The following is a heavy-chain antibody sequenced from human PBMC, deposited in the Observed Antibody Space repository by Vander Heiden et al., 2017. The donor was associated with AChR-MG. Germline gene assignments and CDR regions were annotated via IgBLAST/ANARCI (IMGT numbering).Heavy chain of an antibody. V-gene: IGHV3-23*01. J-gene: IGHJ4*02. Sequence: EVQLLESGGGLVQPGGSLRLSCAASGFTFSSYAMSWVRQAPGKGLEWVSAISGSGGSTYYADSVKGRFTISRDNSKNTLYLQMNRLRAEDTAVYYCAKDPADGGGSFDYWGQGTLVTVSS. CDR2: ISGSGGST. D-gene: IGHD1-26*01. CDR3: AKDPADGGGSFDY. CDR1: GFTFSSYA.